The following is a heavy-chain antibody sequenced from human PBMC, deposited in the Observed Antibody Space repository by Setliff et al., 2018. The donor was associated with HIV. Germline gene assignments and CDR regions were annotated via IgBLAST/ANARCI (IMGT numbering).Heavy chain of an antibody. D-gene: IGHD1-1*01. V-gene: IGHV1-69*16. CDR2: FIPMLRTT. Sequence: KVSCKASGGSLKTYPINWVRQAPGQGLEWMGGFIPMLRTTAYAQKFQGRITTTTDESTNTVYMELYSLTSEDTAIYYCASSAGAVPTTAPYGDYYYSFYMDVWGKGTTVTVSS. J-gene: IGHJ6*03. CDR1: GGSLKTYP. CDR3: ASSAGAVPTTAPYGDYYYSFYMDV.